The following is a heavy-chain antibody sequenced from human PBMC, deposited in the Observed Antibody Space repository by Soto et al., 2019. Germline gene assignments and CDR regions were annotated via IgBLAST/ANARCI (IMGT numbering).Heavy chain of an antibody. J-gene: IGHJ4*02. Sequence: QVQLVESGGGVVQPGRSLRLSCAASGFTFSSYGMHWVRQAPGKGLEWVAVISYDGSNKYYADSVKGRFTISRDNSKNTLYLQMNSLRAEDTAVYYCAKAKPNPQDYGAPSLDSWGQGTLVPVSS. V-gene: IGHV3-30*18. CDR1: GFTFSSYG. CDR2: ISYDGSNK. CDR3: AKAKPNPQDYGAPSLDS. D-gene: IGHD4-17*01.